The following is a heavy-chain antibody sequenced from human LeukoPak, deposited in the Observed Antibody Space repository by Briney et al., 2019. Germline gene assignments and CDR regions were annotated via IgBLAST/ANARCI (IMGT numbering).Heavy chain of an antibody. V-gene: IGHV4-59*01. CDR3: ARARYYFDY. Sequence: SEPLSLTCTVSGGSISSNYWSWIRQPPGKGLEWIGYIYYSGSTNYIPSLKSRVTISVDTSKNQFSLKLSSVTAADTAVYYCARARYYFDYWGQGTLVTVSS. CDR1: GGSISSNY. CDR2: IYYSGST. J-gene: IGHJ4*02.